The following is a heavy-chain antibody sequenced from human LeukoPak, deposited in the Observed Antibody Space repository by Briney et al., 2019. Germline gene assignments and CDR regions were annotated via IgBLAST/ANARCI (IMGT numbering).Heavy chain of an antibody. V-gene: IGHV4-39*02. J-gene: IGHJ4*02. CDR2: IYYSGST. Sequence: SETLSLTCTVSGGSISSSSYYWGWIRQPPGKGLEWIGSIYYSGSTYYIPSLKSRVTISVDTSKNQFSLKLSSVTAADTAVYYCAREYCGGDCYSPLYFDYWGQGTLVTVSS. CDR3: AREYCGGDCYSPLYFDY. CDR1: GGSISSSSYY. D-gene: IGHD2-21*02.